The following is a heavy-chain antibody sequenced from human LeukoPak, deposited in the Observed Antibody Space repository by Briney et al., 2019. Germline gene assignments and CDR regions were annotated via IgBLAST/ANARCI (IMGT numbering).Heavy chain of an antibody. D-gene: IGHD3-3*01. CDR3: AREMKGIFGENPADY. J-gene: IGHJ4*02. V-gene: IGHV4-34*01. CDR1: GGSFSGYY. Sequence: KPSETLSLTCAVYGGSFSGYYWSWIRQPPGKGLEWIGEINHSGSTNYNPSLKSRVTISVDTSKNQFSLKLSSVTAADTAVYYCAREMKGIFGENPADYWGQGTLVTVSS. CDR2: INHSGST.